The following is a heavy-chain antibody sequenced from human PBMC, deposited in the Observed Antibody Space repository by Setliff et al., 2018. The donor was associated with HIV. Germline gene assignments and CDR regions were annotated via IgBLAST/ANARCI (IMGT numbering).Heavy chain of an antibody. V-gene: IGHV3-23*01. CDR3: AKDFRLVYSGYDYQGFDY. J-gene: IGHJ4*02. D-gene: IGHD5-12*01. Sequence: TGGSLRLSCAASGFTFSRYAMNWVRQAPGKGLEWVSAISGSGGSTYYADSVKGRFTISRDNSKNTLYLQMNSLRAEDTAVYYCAKDFRLVYSGYDYQGFDYWGQGTLVTVSS. CDR1: GFTFSRYA. CDR2: ISGSGGST.